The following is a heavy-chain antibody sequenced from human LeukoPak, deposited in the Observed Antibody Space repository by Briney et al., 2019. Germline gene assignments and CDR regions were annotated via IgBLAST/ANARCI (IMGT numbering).Heavy chain of an antibody. D-gene: IGHD6-13*01. CDR1: GFSFNDYG. J-gene: IGHJ6*03. V-gene: IGHV3-15*01. CDR3: TTDQDGYSSSWYIYYYYYMDV. Sequence: GGSLRLSCAASGFSFNDYGMSWVRQAPGKGLEWVGRIKSKTDGGTTDYAAPVKGRFTISRDDSKNTLYLQMNSLKTEVTAVYYCTTDQDGYSSSWYIYYYYYMDVWGKGTTVTVSS. CDR2: IKSKTDGGTT.